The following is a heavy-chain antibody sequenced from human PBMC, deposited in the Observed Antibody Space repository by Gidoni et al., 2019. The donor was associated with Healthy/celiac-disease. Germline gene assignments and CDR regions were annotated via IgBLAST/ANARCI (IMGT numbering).Heavy chain of an antibody. CDR2: FAPEDGET. V-gene: IGHV1-24*01. Sequence: QVQRVQSGAEVKKPGASVTVSCKVSGYTLPELSMHWVRMAPGTGLEWMRGFAPEDGETVDAQKCQSTVTKTEDTSTDTAYMELSSMRSEDTAVYYCATGFIVGAATNFDYWGQGTLVTVSS. J-gene: IGHJ4*02. D-gene: IGHD1-26*01. CDR1: GYTLPELS. CDR3: ATGFIVGAATNFDY.